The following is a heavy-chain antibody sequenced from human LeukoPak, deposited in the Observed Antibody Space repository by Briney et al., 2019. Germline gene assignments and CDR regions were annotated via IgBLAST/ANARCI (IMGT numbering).Heavy chain of an antibody. CDR1: GFIFNDYA. Sequence: GGSLRLSCAASGFIFNDYAMFWVRQAPGKGLDWVSAINWNGHSIYYADSVKGRFTISRDNTKNSLYLQMNGLRAEDTALYYCAKGPHTGLDIRWGSMDVWGQGTTVIVSS. CDR3: AKGPHTGLDIRWGSMDV. J-gene: IGHJ6*02. D-gene: IGHD5-24*01. CDR2: INWNGHSI. V-gene: IGHV3-9*01.